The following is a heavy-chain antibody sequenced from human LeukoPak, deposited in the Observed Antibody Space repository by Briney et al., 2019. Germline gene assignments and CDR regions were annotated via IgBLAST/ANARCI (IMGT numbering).Heavy chain of an antibody. CDR1: GFTFSSYA. J-gene: IGHJ4*02. D-gene: IGHD3-3*01. V-gene: IGHV3-7*01. CDR2: IKQDGSEK. Sequence: GGSLRLSCAASGFTFSSYAMSWVRQAPGKGLEWVANIKQDGSEKYYLDSVKGGFTFSSDNTKNSLYLQMNSLSAEGTPGYYCAPGVRGICDFWGQGTRVSVSS. CDR3: APGVRGICDF.